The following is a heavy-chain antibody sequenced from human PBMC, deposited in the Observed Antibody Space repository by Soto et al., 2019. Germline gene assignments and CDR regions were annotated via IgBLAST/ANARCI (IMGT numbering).Heavy chain of an antibody. D-gene: IGHD6-19*01. Sequence: SVKVSCKASGSTFTSSAVQWVRQARGQRLEWIGWIVVGSGNTNYAQKFQERVTITRDMSTSTAYMELSSLRSEDTAVYYCAAPIAVAGTDERGLYCYYYYGMDVWGQGTTVTVSS. CDR2: IVVGSGNT. CDR1: GSTFTSSA. V-gene: IGHV1-58*01. J-gene: IGHJ6*02. CDR3: AAPIAVAGTDERGLYCYYYYGMDV.